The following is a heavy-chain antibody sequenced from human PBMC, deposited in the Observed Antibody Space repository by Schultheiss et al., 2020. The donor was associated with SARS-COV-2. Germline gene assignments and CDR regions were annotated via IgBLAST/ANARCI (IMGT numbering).Heavy chain of an antibody. J-gene: IGHJ4*02. D-gene: IGHD6-13*01. CDR3: ARDSQGGSSWSYYFAY. Sequence: GGSLRLSCAASGFTFSSYEMNWVRQAPGKGLEWVAVISYDGSHKYYADSVKGRFTISRDNSKNTLYLQMNSLTAEDTAMYYCARDSQGGSSWSYYFAYWGQGTLVTVSS. CDR1: GFTFSSYE. V-gene: IGHV3-30-3*01. CDR2: ISYDGSHK.